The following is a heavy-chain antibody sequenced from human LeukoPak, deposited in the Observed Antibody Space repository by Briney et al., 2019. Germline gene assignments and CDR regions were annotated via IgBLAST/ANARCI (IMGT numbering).Heavy chain of an antibody. CDR2: IYCSGST. J-gene: IGHJ4*02. Sequence: SETLSLTCTVSGGSISSYYWSWIRQPPGKGLEWIGYIYCSGSTNYNPSLKSRVTISVDTSKNQFSLKLSSVTAADTAVYYCARGPRFLEWLLYFDYWGQGTLVTVSS. V-gene: IGHV4-59*01. CDR3: ARGPRFLEWLLYFDY. D-gene: IGHD3-3*01. CDR1: GGSISSYY.